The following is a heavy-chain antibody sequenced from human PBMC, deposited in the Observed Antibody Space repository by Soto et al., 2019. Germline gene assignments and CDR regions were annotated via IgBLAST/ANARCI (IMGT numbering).Heavy chain of an antibody. CDR3: ARGSFYDFWSGYYPYGMDV. V-gene: IGHV1-3*01. CDR2: INVGNDNT. J-gene: IGHJ6*02. D-gene: IGHD3-3*01. CDR1: GYIFSSYA. Sequence: ASVKVSCKASGYIFSSYAMHWVRQAPGQRLEWMGWINVGNDNTRYSQKFQGRVTITRDTSASTAYMELSSLRSEDTAVYYCARGSFYDFWSGYYPYGMDVWGQGTTATVSS.